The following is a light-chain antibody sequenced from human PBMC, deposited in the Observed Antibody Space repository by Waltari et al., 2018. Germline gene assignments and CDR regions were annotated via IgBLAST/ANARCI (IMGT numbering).Light chain of an antibody. CDR1: QGISYY. CDR2: KAS. CDR3: QQHNSNPLT. J-gene: IGKJ4*01. V-gene: IGKV1-16*01. Sequence: DIQMIQSQSSLSASVGDRVTITCRASQGISYYLAWYQQIPGKAPKLLIYKASTLQSGVPSRFSGSGSGTDFTLTISSLQPEDFATYYCQQHNSNPLTFGGGTKVEIK.